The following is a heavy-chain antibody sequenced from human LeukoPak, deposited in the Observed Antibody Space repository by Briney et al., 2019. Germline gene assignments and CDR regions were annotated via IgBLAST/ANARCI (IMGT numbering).Heavy chain of an antibody. CDR3: AKGSIAAPWGYYFDN. J-gene: IGHJ4*02. D-gene: IGHD6-6*01. V-gene: IGHV3-23*01. CDR1: GFNFNSYA. CDR2: ISGSGGST. Sequence: PGGSLRLSCVASGFNFNSYAMSWVRQAPGKGLEWVSSISGSGGSTFYADSVKGRLTMSRDNSKNTLYLQMSSLRAEDTAVYYCAKGSIAAPWGYYFDNWGQGTLVTVSS.